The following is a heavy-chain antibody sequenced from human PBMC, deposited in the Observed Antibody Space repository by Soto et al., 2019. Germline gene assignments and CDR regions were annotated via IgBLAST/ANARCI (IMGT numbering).Heavy chain of an antibody. CDR2: IVVGSGNT. Sequence: QMQLVQSGPEVKKPGTSVKVSCKASGFTFTNSAMQWVRQARGQRLEWIGWIVVGSGNTNYAQKFQGRATITRDMSTSTAYMELSSLRSDDTAVYYCAAEHYYDSRKPFDYWGQGTLVTVSS. V-gene: IGHV1-58*02. J-gene: IGHJ4*02. CDR3: AAEHYYDSRKPFDY. CDR1: GFTFTNSA. D-gene: IGHD3-22*01.